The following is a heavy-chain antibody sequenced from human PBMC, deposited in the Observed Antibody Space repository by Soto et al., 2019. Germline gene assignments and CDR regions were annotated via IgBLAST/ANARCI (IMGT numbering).Heavy chain of an antibody. J-gene: IGHJ4*02. D-gene: IGHD3-10*01. Sequence: SETLSLTCTVSGASINSYFWNWIRQSPGEGLEWIGHIYYSGSTIYSPSLKSRVSISVDTSKNQFSLEVHSVTAADTAVYYCARAGLNMVQFDYWGQGTLVTVSS. V-gene: IGHV4-59*01. CDR3: ARAGLNMVQFDY. CDR1: GASINSYF. CDR2: IYYSGST.